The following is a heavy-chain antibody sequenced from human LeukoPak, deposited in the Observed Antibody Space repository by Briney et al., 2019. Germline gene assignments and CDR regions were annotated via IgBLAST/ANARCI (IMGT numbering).Heavy chain of an antibody. J-gene: IGHJ6*03. Sequence: ASVTVSCKASGYTFTSYGISWVRQAPGQGLEWMGWISAYNGNTNYAQKLQGRVTMTTDTSTSTAYMELRSLRSDDTAVYYCARDADIVLMVYASYYYYYMDVWGKGTTVTVSS. D-gene: IGHD2-8*01. V-gene: IGHV1-18*01. CDR1: GYTFTSYG. CDR2: ISAYNGNT. CDR3: ARDADIVLMVYASYYYYYMDV.